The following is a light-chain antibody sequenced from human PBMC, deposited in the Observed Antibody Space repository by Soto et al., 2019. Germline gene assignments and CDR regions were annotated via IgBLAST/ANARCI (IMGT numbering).Light chain of an antibody. Sequence: EIVLTQSPATLSLSPGERATLSCRASQSVSNYLAWYQQKPGQAPRLLIYDASSRATGIPARFSGSGSGTDFTLTISSLAPEDFAVYYCQQRSNWPPDYTFGPGTKVDIK. CDR1: QSVSNY. J-gene: IGKJ3*01. V-gene: IGKV3-11*01. CDR2: DAS. CDR3: QQRSNWPPDYT.